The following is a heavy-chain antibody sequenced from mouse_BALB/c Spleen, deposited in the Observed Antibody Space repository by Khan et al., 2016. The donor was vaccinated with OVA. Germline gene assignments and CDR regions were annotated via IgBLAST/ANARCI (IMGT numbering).Heavy chain of an antibody. CDR1: GYTFTSYW. D-gene: IGHD1-1*01. Sequence: QVQLQQPGAELVKAGASVKMSCKASGYTFTSYWMHWVKQRLGQGLAWFAETNPTNGRTYYNEKFKSKATLTVDKSSSTAYMLLSGPTFEDSAVYYCARIKKIVATYFDYRGQGTTLTVSS. V-gene: IGHV1S81*02. J-gene: IGHJ2*01. CDR3: ARIKKIVATYFDY. CDR2: TNPTNGRT.